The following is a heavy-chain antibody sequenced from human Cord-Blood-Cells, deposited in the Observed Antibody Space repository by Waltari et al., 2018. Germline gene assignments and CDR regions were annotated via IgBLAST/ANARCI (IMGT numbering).Heavy chain of an antibody. V-gene: IGHV3-30*18. D-gene: IGHD2-8*01. CDR2: ISYDGSNK. J-gene: IGHJ4*02. Sequence: QVQLVESGGGVVQPGRSLRLSCAASGFTFSSYGMHWVRQAPGKGRGWVAVISYDGSNKYYADSVKGRFTIARDNSKNTLYLQMNSLRAEDTAVYYCAKARVFDYWGQGTLVTVSS. CDR3: AKARVFDY. CDR1: GFTFSSYG.